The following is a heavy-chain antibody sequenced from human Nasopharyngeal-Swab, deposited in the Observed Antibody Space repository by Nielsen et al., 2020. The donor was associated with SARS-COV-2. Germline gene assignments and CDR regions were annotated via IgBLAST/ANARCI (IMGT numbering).Heavy chain of an antibody. J-gene: IGHJ6*03. CDR2: SRGRVNGGTT. Sequence: GESLKISCTASGFTFAEHAMNWVRQAPGKGLDWVGVSRGRVNGGTTEYAASVRGRFAISRDDSKNIVFLQMNNLKTEDTGVYYCIRGGDWDDHNYPYYYHMDVWGKGTTVTVSS. CDR1: GFTFAEHA. CDR3: IRGGDWDDHNYPYYYHMDV. V-gene: IGHV3-49*04. D-gene: IGHD1-1*01.